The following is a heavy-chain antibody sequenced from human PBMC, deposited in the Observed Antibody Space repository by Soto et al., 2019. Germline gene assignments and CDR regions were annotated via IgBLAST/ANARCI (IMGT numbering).Heavy chain of an antibody. CDR1: GFTFSSYS. J-gene: IGHJ4*02. D-gene: IGHD5-18*01. CDR3: ARDQPGYSYGYGLGY. V-gene: IGHV3-21*01. CDR2: ISSSSSYI. Sequence: EVQLVESGGGLVKPGGSLRLSCAASGFTFSSYSMNWVRQAPGKGLEWVSSISSSSSYIYYADSVKGRFTISRDNAKNSLYLQMTGLSAEDTAVYYCARDQPGYSYGYGLGYWGQGTLVTVSS.